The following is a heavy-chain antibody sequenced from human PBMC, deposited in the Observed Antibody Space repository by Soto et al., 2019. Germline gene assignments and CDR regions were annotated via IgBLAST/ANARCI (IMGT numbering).Heavy chain of an antibody. CDR2: IIPILGIA. Sequence: LVKVSCKASGGTFSSYTISWGRQAPGQGLEWMGRIIPILGIANYAQKFQGRVTITADKSTSTAYMELSSLRSEDTAVYYCAREGPGDSSGRESWGQGTLVTVSS. CDR3: AREGPGDSSGRES. V-gene: IGHV1-69*04. CDR1: GGTFSSYT. J-gene: IGHJ4*02. D-gene: IGHD6-19*01.